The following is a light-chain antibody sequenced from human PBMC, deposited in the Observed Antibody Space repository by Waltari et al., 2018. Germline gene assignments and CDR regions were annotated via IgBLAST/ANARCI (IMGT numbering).Light chain of an antibody. V-gene: IGKV1-39*01. CDR2: AAS. J-gene: IGKJ1*01. CDR3: QQSYSMPRT. Sequence: DIQMTQSPSSLSASVGDRVTITCRASQTISSDLNWYQQKPEKAPKLLIYAASSLQSGVPSRFSGTGSGTDFTLTISSLQPEDFATYYCQQSYSMPRTFGQGTKVEIK. CDR1: QTISSD.